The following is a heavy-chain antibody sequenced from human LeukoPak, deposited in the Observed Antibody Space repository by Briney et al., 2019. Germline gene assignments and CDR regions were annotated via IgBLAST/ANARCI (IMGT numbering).Heavy chain of an antibody. Sequence: ASVKVSCKASGYTFTSYAMHWVRQAPGQRLEWMGWINAGNGNTKYSQEFQGRVTITRDTSASTAYMELSSLRSEDMAVYYCARDLRIAVAGTPVFSDYWGQGTLVTVSS. V-gene: IGHV1-3*03. J-gene: IGHJ4*02. CDR3: ARDLRIAVAGTPVFSDY. D-gene: IGHD6-19*01. CDR1: GYTFTSYA. CDR2: INAGNGNT.